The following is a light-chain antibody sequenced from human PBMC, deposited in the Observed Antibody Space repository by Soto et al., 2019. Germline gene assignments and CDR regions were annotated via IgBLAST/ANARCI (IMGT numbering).Light chain of an antibody. Sequence: IVLTQSPGNLSLSPGERATLSCRASKRVSSSYFAWYQQKRGQAPRLLIYGASSRATGIPDRFSGSGSGTDFTLTISSLKPEDVAVYYCQQYDRSPRTFGQGTKVDIK. CDR1: KRVSSSY. V-gene: IGKV3-20*01. CDR3: QQYDRSPRT. J-gene: IGKJ1*01. CDR2: GAS.